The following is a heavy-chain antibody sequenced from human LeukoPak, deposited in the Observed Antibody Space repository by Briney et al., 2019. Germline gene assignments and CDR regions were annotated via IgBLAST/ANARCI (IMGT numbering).Heavy chain of an antibody. Sequence: PGGSLRLSCAASGFTFSSYAMSWVRQAPGKGLEWVSAISGSGGSTYYADSVKGRFTISRDNSKNTLHLQMNSLRAEDTAVYYCAKDPASAPYYFDYWGQGTLVTVSS. J-gene: IGHJ4*02. CDR1: GFTFSSYA. CDR2: ISGSGGST. V-gene: IGHV3-23*01. CDR3: AKDPASAPYYFDY.